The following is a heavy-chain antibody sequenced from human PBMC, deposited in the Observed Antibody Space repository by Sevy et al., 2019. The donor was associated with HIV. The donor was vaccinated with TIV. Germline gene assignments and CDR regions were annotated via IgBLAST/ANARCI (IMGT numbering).Heavy chain of an antibody. Sequence: SETLSLTCTVSGFSISSDYYWGWIRQPPGKGLEWIGSIYDGGSTYYNSSLKSRVTISIDTSKNQFSLKLGSVTAADTAVYYCARDYYGSGSYYEFVYWGQGTLVTVSS. CDR3: ARDYYGSGSYYEFVY. V-gene: IGHV4-38-2*02. CDR2: IYDGGST. J-gene: IGHJ4*02. D-gene: IGHD3-10*01. CDR1: GFSISSDYY.